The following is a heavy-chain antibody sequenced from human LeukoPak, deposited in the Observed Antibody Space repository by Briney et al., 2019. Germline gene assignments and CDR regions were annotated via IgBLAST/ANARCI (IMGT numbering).Heavy chain of an antibody. CDR2: ISGSGGST. V-gene: IGHV3-23*01. CDR1: GFTFSSYA. D-gene: IGHD3-22*01. CDR3: AQNPFPMIVVVYFDY. J-gene: IGHJ4*02. Sequence: PGGSLRLSCAASGFTFSSYAMSWVRQAPGKGLEWVSAISGSGGSTYYADSVKGRFTIYRDNSKNTLYLQMNSLRAEDTAVYYCAQNPFPMIVVVYFDYWGQGTLVTVSS.